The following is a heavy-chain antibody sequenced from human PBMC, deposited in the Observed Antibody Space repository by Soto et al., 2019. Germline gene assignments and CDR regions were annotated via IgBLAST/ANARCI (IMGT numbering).Heavy chain of an antibody. CDR3: ARDVPLYSSGNNWFDP. Sequence: GGSLRLSCAASGFTLSIYWMHRVRQAPGKGLVWVSSIKSDGSGTSYADSVKGRFTISRDNAKNTLYLQMNSLRAEDTAVYYCARDVPLYSSGNNWFDPWCQGTLLTVSS. CDR1: GFTLSIYW. D-gene: IGHD6-25*01. V-gene: IGHV3-74*01. J-gene: IGHJ5*02. CDR2: IKSDGSGT.